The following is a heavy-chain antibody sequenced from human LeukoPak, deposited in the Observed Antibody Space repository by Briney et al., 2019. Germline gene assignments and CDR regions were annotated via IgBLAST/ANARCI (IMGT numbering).Heavy chain of an antibody. J-gene: IGHJ4*02. Sequence: PGGFLRLSCVASGFTFSNYAMSWVRQAPGKGLEWVSAISDDGGSTYYADSVKGRFTISRDNSKNTLYLQMNSLRAEDTAVYYCAKVKNCGGDCYWTTYDYWGQGTLVTVSS. D-gene: IGHD2-21*02. CDR3: AKVKNCGGDCYWTTYDY. CDR1: GFTFSNYA. V-gene: IGHV3-23*01. CDR2: ISDDGGST.